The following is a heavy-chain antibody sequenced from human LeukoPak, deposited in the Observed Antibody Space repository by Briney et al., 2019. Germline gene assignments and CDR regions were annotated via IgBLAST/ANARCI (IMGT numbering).Heavy chain of an antibody. J-gene: IGHJ6*02. Sequence: GASVNVSCTASGYTFTGYYMHWVRQAPGQGLEWMGWINPNSGGTNYAQKFQGWVTMTRDTSISTAYMELSRLRSDDTAVYYCAVWTGIAASPDYYGMDVWGQGTTVTVSS. CDR2: INPNSGGT. V-gene: IGHV1-2*04. CDR1: GYTFTGYY. CDR3: AVWTGIAASPDYYGMDV. D-gene: IGHD6-6*01.